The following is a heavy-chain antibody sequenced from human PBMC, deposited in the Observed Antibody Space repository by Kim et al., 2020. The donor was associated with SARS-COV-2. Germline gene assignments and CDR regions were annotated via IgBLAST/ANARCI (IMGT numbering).Heavy chain of an antibody. Sequence: SETLSLTCTVSGGSISSSYWTWIRQPPGKGLEWIGYIYYSGSTKYNPSLKSRVTISVDTSKNQFSLKLSSVTAADTAVYYCARSPLWLTFDYWGKGTLV. J-gene: IGHJ4*02. D-gene: IGHD3-10*01. CDR2: IYYSGST. V-gene: IGHV4-59*01. CDR1: GGSISSSY. CDR3: ARSPLWLTFDY.